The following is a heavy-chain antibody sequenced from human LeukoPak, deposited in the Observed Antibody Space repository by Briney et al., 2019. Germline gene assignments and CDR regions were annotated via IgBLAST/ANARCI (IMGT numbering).Heavy chain of an antibody. D-gene: IGHD3-3*01. J-gene: IGHJ3*02. CDR2: IIPIFGTA. Sequence: ASVKVSCKASGGTFSSYAISWVRQAPGQGLEWMGGIIPIFGTANYAQKFQGRVTITTDESTSTAYMELSSLRSEDTAVYYCAAYYDAHAFDIWGQGTMVTVSS. CDR3: AAYYDAHAFDI. V-gene: IGHV1-69*05. CDR1: GGTFSSYA.